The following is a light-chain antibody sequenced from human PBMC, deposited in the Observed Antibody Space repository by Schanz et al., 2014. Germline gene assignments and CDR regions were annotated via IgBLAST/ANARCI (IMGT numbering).Light chain of an antibody. CDR1: QSVSSN. V-gene: IGKV3-15*01. Sequence: EIVLTQSPATLSVSPGERGSLSCRASQSVSSNLAWYQQKPGQAPRLLIYGASTRATGIPARFSGSGSGTEFTLTISSLQSEDFAVYYCQQYKNWWTFGQGTKVEIK. CDR3: QQYKNWWT. CDR2: GAS. J-gene: IGKJ1*01.